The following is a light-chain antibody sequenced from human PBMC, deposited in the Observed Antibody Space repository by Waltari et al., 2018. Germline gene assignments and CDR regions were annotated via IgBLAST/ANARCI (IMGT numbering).Light chain of an antibody. Sequence: SYELTQTPSVSVSPGQTARITCPGHELPRKYAYWFQQKSGQAPRLIIYEDANRPSGIPERFSGYSSGTVARLTITGAQVDEEADYYCYSSDSTGRRVFGGGTTVVVL. CDR2: EDA. CDR3: YSSDSTGRRV. J-gene: IGLJ1*01. V-gene: IGLV3-10*01. CDR1: ELPRKY.